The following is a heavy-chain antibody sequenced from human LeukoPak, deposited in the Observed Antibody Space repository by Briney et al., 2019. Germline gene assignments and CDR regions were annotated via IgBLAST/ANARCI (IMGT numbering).Heavy chain of an antibody. CDR1: GGSISSYY. D-gene: IGHD6-6*01. CDR2: IYYSGST. V-gene: IGHV4-59*01. J-gene: IGHJ5*02. CDR3: ARVHSSSSRWFDP. Sequence: PSETLSLTCTVSGGSISSYYWSWIRQPPGKGLEWIGYIYYSGSTNYNPSLKSRVTISVDTSKNQFSLKLSSVTAADTAVYYCARVHSSSSRWFDPWGQGTLVTVSS.